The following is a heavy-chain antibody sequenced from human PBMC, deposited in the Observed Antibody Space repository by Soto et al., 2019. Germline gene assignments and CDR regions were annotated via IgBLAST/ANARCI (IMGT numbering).Heavy chain of an antibody. Sequence: KPXETRSLTCNVAGFAIIRGCCWSWVRQPPGKGLEWIGSIYPSVSSYHNPSLESRLTLSIDTSKNQFTLKLASVTAADTALYYCAREKVGTTFFDNWGQGPQVTVSS. CDR2: IYPSVSS. V-gene: IGHV4-38-2*02. CDR3: AREKVGTTFFDN. J-gene: IGHJ4*02. CDR1: GFAIIRGCC. D-gene: IGHD1-1*01.